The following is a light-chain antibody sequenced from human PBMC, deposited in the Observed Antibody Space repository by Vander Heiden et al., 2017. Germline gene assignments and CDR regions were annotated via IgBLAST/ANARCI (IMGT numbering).Light chain of an antibody. CDR2: KAS. CDR3: QQYNSYPYT. V-gene: IGKV1-5*03. CDR1: QRFTSW. J-gene: IGKJ2*01. Sequence: DIQMTQSPSTQSASVGARVTITCRASQRFTSWLAWYQQKPGKAPKLLIYKASSLESGVPSRFSGSGSGTEFTLTISSLQPDDFATYYCQQYNSYPYTFGQGTKLEIK.